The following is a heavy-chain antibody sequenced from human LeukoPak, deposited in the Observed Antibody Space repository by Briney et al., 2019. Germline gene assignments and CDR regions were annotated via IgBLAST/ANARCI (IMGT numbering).Heavy chain of an antibody. V-gene: IGHV3-48*02. CDR1: GFTFSSDS. CDR2: ISSRSSTI. Sequence: GGSLRLSCAASGFTFSSDSMNWVRQAPGKGLEWVSYISSRSSTIYYADSVKGRFNISRDNVKKSLYLQMNSLRDDDTAVYYCARDLGLWGQGTLVTVSS. D-gene: IGHD7-27*01. CDR3: ARDLGL. J-gene: IGHJ4*02.